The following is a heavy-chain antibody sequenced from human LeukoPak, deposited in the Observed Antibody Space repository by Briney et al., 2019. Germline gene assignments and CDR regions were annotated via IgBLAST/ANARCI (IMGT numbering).Heavy chain of an antibody. J-gene: IGHJ6*03. Sequence: PSETLSLTCTVSGGSISSGDYYWSWIRQPPGKGLEWIGYIYYSGSTYYNPSLKSRVTISVDTSKNQFSLKLSSVTAADTAVYYCARDQKEQLVPLYYYYYMGVWGKGTTVTVSS. CDR2: IYYSGST. D-gene: IGHD6-13*01. CDR1: GGSISSGDYY. CDR3: ARDQKEQLVPLYYYYYMGV. V-gene: IGHV4-30-4*08.